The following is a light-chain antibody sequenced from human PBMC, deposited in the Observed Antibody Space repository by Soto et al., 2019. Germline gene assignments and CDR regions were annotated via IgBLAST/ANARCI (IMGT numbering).Light chain of an antibody. J-gene: IGKJ1*01. CDR1: QSISSY. Sequence: DIQMTQSPSSLSASVGDRVTITRRASQSISSYLNWYQQKPGKAPKLLIYAASSLQSGVPSRFSGRGSGTDFTLTISSLQTEDFTTYYCQQSYSTPWTFGQGTKVDIK. V-gene: IGKV1-39*01. CDR3: QQSYSTPWT. CDR2: AAS.